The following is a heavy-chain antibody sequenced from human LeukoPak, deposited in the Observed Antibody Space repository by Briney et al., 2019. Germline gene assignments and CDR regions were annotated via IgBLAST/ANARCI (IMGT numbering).Heavy chain of an antibody. CDR1: GFTFDDYA. D-gene: IGHD4-17*01. CDR3: AKDSDPTVTHGVCDY. CDR2: ISWNSGSI. J-gene: IGHJ4*02. Sequence: GGSLRLSCAASGFTFDDYAMHWVRQAPGKGLEWVSGISWNSGSIGYADSVKGRFTISRDNAKNSLYLQMNSLRAEDTALYYCAKDSDPTVTHGVCDYWGQGTLVTVSS. V-gene: IGHV3-9*01.